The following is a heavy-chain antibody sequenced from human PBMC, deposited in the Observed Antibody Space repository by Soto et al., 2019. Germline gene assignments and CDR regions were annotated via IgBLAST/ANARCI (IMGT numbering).Heavy chain of an antibody. Sequence: QVQLVQSGAEVKKPGSSVKVSCKASGGTFSSYAISWVRQAPGQGLEWMGGIIPIFGTANYAQKFQGRVTITADESTSTAYMELSSLRSEDTAVYYCARGVGYCSSTSCYAVGTPGNWFAPWGQGTLVTVSS. D-gene: IGHD2-2*01. J-gene: IGHJ5*02. CDR3: ARGVGYCSSTSCYAVGTPGNWFAP. V-gene: IGHV1-69*01. CDR1: GGTFSSYA. CDR2: IIPIFGTA.